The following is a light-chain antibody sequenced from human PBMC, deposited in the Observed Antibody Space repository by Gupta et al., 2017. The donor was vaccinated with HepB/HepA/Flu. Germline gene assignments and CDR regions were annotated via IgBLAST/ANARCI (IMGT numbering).Light chain of an antibody. CDR2: DAS. J-gene: IGKJ4*01. Sequence: EVLLTQSPATLSLSPGERATLSCRASQSVDQYLVWYQQRPGQAPRLLIYDASNRATGIPSRFSGSGYGTDFTLTISNLEPEDFAIYYCQQRKIWPPLTFGGGTKVEIK. CDR1: QSVDQY. CDR3: QQRKIWPPLT. V-gene: IGKV3-11*01.